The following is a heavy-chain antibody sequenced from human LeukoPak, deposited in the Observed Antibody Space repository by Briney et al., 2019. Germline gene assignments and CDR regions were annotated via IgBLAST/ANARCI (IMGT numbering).Heavy chain of an antibody. CDR1: GGSLSSGGYS. CDR2: IYDSGST. V-gene: IGHV4-30-2*01. D-gene: IGHD3-3*01. Sequence: PSETLSLICAVCGGSLSSGGYSWSWLPQPPGKGVEWVGYIYDSGSTYYNQSHKSRAAISVDRTSNQYSLKLSYVSAADTAVYDCARGSDFWSVYRLDYGGRGTLVTVSS. CDR3: ARGSDFWSVYRLDY. J-gene: IGHJ4*02.